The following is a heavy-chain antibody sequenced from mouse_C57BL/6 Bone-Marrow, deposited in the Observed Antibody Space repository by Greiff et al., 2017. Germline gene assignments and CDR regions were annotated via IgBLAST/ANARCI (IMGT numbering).Heavy chain of an antibody. CDR3: ARLGSSYGYAMDY. Sequence: QVQLQQPGAELVKPGASVKLSCKASGYTFTSYWMHWVKQRPGQGLEWIGMIHPNSGSTNYNEKFKSKATLTVDKSSSTAYMQLSSLTSEDSAVYYCARLGSSYGYAMDYWGQGTSVTVSP. V-gene: IGHV1-64*01. CDR2: IHPNSGST. CDR1: GYTFTSYW. J-gene: IGHJ4*01. D-gene: IGHD1-1*01.